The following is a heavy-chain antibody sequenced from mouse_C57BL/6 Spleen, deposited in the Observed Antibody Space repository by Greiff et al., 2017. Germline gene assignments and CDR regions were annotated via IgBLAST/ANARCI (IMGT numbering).Heavy chain of an antibody. V-gene: IGHV1-66*01. Sequence: QVQLQQSGPELVKPGASVKISCKASGYSFTSYYIHWVKQRPGQGLEWIGWIYPGSGNTKYNEKFKGKATLTTDTSSITAYMQLSSLTSEDSAVYYCARSVYDYDGYAMDYWGQGTSVTVSS. CDR1: GYSFTSYY. CDR2: IYPGSGNT. CDR3: ARSVYDYDGYAMDY. J-gene: IGHJ4*01. D-gene: IGHD2-4*01.